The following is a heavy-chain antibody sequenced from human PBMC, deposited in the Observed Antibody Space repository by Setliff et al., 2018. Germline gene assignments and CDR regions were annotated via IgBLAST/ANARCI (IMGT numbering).Heavy chain of an antibody. V-gene: IGHV3-23*01. J-gene: IGHJ4*02. CDR2: ISGSGSNT. D-gene: IGHD3-22*01. CDR1: GFTFSNYA. Sequence: LRLSCAASGFTFSNYAMSWVRQAPGKGLEWVSAISGSGSNTFYADFVKGRFTISRDNSKNTLYLQMNSLRVEDTAVYYCAKDTYYYDSSGYYVFDYWGQGTLVTVSS. CDR3: AKDTYYYDSSGYYVFDY.